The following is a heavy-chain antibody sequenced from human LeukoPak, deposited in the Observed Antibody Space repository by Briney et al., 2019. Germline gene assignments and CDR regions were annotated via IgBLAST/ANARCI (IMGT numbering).Heavy chain of an antibody. CDR2: IYTNTGNP. CDR1: GYTFTNYP. Sequence: ASVKVSCKASGYTFTNYPMNWVRQAPGQGLEWMGWIYTNTGNPTYAQGFTERFVFSWDTSVNTAYLQINSLKPEDTAVYFCARDTYCSGGRCYSRVGYWGQGTVVTVSS. V-gene: IGHV7-4-1*02. CDR3: ARDTYCSGGRCYSRVGY. J-gene: IGHJ4*02. D-gene: IGHD2-15*01.